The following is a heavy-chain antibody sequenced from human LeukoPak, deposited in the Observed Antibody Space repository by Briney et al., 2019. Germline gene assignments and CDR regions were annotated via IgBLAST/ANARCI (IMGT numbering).Heavy chain of an antibody. D-gene: IGHD6-13*01. CDR2: ISGSGGST. J-gene: IGHJ4*02. CDR3: AKGSRSWYTRGGSNLDY. V-gene: IGHV3-23*01. Sequence: GGSLRLSCAASGFTFSSYAMSWVRQAPGKGLEWVSAISGSGGSTYYADSVKGRFTISRDNSKNTLYLQMNSLRAEDTAVYYCAKGSRSWYTRGGSNLDYWGQGTLLTVSS. CDR1: GFTFSSYA.